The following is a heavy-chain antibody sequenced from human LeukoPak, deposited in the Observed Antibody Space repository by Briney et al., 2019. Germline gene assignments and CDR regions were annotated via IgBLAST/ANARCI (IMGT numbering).Heavy chain of an antibody. Sequence: SVKVSCKASGGTLSSYAISWVRQAPGQGLEWMGGIIPIFGTTNYAQKFQGRVTITADESTSTAYMELSSLRSEDTAVYYCARDYYDSSGSPYYFDYWGQGTQVTVSS. CDR3: ARDYYDSSGSPYYFDY. D-gene: IGHD3-22*01. CDR2: IIPIFGTT. J-gene: IGHJ4*02. CDR1: GGTLSSYA. V-gene: IGHV1-69*13.